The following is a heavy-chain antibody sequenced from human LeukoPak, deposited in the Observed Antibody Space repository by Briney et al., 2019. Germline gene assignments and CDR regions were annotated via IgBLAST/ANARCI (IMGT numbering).Heavy chain of an antibody. Sequence: PSETLSLTCTVSGGSISSSSYYWGWIRQPPGKGLEWIGNIYYSGSTYYNPSLKSRVTISVDTSKNQFSLKLSSVTAADTAVYCCARSSRIAAAGRALHYWGQGTLVTVSS. CDR1: GGSISSSSYY. V-gene: IGHV4-39*07. J-gene: IGHJ4*02. CDR2: IYYSGST. D-gene: IGHD6-13*01. CDR3: ARSSRIAAAGRALHY.